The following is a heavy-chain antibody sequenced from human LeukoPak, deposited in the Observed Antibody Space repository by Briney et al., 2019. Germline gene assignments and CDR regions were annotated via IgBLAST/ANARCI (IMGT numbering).Heavy chain of an antibody. CDR1: GGSIRSYY. Sequence: PSETLSLTCTVSGGSIRSYYWSWIRQPPGKGLEWIGYIYYSGSTNYNPSLKSRVSISVDTTKNQFSLKLSSVTAADTAVYYCARTGSTVTMLYPFDHWGQGTLVTVSS. D-gene: IGHD4-17*01. CDR3: ARTGSTVTMLYPFDH. V-gene: IGHV4-59*01. J-gene: IGHJ4*02. CDR2: IYYSGST.